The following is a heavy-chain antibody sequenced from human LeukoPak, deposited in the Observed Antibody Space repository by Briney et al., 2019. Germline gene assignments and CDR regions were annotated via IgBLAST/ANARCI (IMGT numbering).Heavy chain of an antibody. CDR2: MSSSSGLI. J-gene: IGHJ4*02. CDR1: GFTFSRYS. D-gene: IGHD1-26*01. V-gene: IGHV3-21*01. Sequence: PGGSLRLSCAASGFTFSRYSMNWVRQAPGKGLEWVSSMSSSSGLIYYGDSVKGRFTVSRDNAKRSLYLQLNSLRADDTPVYSFARELDGSASGAGYWGQGTLVTVPS. CDR3: ARELDGSASGAGY.